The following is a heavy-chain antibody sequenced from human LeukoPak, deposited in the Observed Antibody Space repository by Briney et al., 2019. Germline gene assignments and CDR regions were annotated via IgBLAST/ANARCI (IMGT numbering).Heavy chain of an antibody. D-gene: IGHD1-26*01. J-gene: IGHJ4*02. CDR1: GYTFTSYG. CDR3: ARGEGSYGSYLFDY. Sequence: GASVTVSRKASGYTFTSYGISWVRQAPGQGLEWMGWISAYNGNTNYAQKLQGRVTMTTDTSTSTAYMELRSLRSDDTAVYYCARGEGSYGSYLFDYWGQGTLVTVSS. CDR2: ISAYNGNT. V-gene: IGHV1-18*01.